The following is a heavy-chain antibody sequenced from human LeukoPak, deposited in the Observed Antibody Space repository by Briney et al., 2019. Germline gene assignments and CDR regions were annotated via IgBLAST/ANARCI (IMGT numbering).Heavy chain of an antibody. CDR2: IYYSGSV. D-gene: IGHD3-22*01. Sequence: SETLSLTCTVSGASVSTHHWSWIRQPPGKGLEWIGYIYYSGSVNYNPSLNSRVTISVDTSKNQFSLKLSSVTAADTAVYYCAGEGHYYDSSGYYYGGGDYWGQGTLVTVSP. CDR3: AGEGHYYDSSGYYYGGGDY. V-gene: IGHV4-59*02. J-gene: IGHJ4*02. CDR1: GASVSTHH.